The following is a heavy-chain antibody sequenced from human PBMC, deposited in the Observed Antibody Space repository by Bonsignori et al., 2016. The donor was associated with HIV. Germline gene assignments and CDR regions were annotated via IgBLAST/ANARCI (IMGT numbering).Heavy chain of an antibody. D-gene: IGHD2-2*01. CDR3: ARSRAFDY. J-gene: IGHJ4*02. Sequence: WVRQAPGQGLEWIGWINPNSGATSSAQRFQGRVTMTRDTSINTAYMELSSLLSDDTAVYYCARSRAFDYWGQGTLVTVSS. V-gene: IGHV1-2*02. CDR2: INPNSGAT.